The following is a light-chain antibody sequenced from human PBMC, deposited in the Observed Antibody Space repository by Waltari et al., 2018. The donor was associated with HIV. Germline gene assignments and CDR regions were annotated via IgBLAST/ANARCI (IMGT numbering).Light chain of an antibody. Sequence: QSALTQPASVSGFPGQSINISCTGISTDSRFYQYVSWYQRNPVKIPRLIIFDINNRPSGVSDHISGSRSGNSASLTFSGLQSGDEAHYYCASNRLDYTLIFGGGTKLTVL. J-gene: IGLJ2*01. CDR1: STDSRFYQY. CDR2: DIN. V-gene: IGLV2-14*01. CDR3: ASNRLDYTLI.